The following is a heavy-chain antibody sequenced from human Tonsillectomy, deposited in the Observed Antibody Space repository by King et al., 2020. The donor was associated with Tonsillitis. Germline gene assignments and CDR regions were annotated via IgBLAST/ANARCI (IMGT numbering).Heavy chain of an antibody. D-gene: IGHD4-17*01. Sequence: VQLQESGPGLVKPSETLSLTCTVSGGSISRYYWNWIRQPPGKGLEWMGYIYYSGGTNYNPSLKSRVTISVDTSKNQFSLKLSSVTAAGTAVYYCARGTDYGDSSYYYGMDVWGQGTTVTVSS. CDR3: ARGTDYGDSSYYYGMDV. CDR1: GGSISRYY. CDR2: IYYSGGT. J-gene: IGHJ6*02. V-gene: IGHV4-59*01.